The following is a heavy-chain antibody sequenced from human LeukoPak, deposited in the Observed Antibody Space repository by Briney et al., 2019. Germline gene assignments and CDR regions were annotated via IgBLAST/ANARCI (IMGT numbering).Heavy chain of an antibody. CDR3: ARGDSSGWGSFYYYYYMDV. V-gene: IGHV1-8*02. CDR2: MNPNSGNT. CDR1: GYTFTGYY. Sequence: GASVKVSCKASGYTFTGYYMHWVRQATGQGLEWMGWMNPNSGNTGYAQKFQGRVTMTRNTSISTAYMELSSLRSEDTAVYYCARGDSSGWGSFYYYYYMDVWGKGTTVTISS. J-gene: IGHJ6*03. D-gene: IGHD6-19*01.